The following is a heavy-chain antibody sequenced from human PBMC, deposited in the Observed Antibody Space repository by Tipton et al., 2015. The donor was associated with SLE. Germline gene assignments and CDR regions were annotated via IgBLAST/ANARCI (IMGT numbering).Heavy chain of an antibody. J-gene: IGHJ3*02. CDR2: IYTSGST. V-gene: IGHV4-61*09. CDR1: SGSISSGSGSYY. D-gene: IGHD1-26*01. CDR3: ARTLGAIAHTVYDAFDI. Sequence: TLSLTCTVSSGSISSGSGSYYWSWIRQPAGKGLEWLGHIYTSGSTNYNPSLKSRVTISVDMSKNQFSLRLTSVTAADTAVYYCARTLGAIAHTVYDAFDIWGQGKMVTVSS.